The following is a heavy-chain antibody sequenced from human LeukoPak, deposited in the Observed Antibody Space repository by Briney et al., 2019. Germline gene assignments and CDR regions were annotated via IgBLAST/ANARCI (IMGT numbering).Heavy chain of an antibody. D-gene: IGHD2-2*01. V-gene: IGHV3-23*01. CDR3: AKDRGCSSTSCLEGY. Sequence: PGGSLRLSCAASGFTFSSYAMSWVRQAPGKGLEWVSAISGSGGSTYYADSVKGRFTISRDNSKNTLYLQMNSLRAEDTAVYYCAKDRGCSSTSCLEGYWGQGTLVTVSS. J-gene: IGHJ4*02. CDR1: GFTFSSYA. CDR2: ISGSGGST.